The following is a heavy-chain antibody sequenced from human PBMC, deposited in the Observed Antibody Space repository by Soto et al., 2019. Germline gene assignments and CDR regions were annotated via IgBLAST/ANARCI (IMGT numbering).Heavy chain of an antibody. J-gene: IGHJ5*02. Sequence: PSETLSLTCSVSGGSIGIVGYYWNCIRQPPGKGLEWVGNIYYSGVTFYNPSLKSRISISVDPSKNQFSLKVTSVTAADTAVYYCARSAQHDFWSANTRLDHWGKGSPVT. CDR3: ARSAQHDFWSANTRLDH. V-gene: IGHV4-31*03. CDR2: IYYSGVT. CDR1: GGSIGIVGYY. D-gene: IGHD3-3*01.